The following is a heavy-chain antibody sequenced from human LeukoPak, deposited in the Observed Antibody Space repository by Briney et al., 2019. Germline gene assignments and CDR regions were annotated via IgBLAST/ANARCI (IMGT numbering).Heavy chain of an antibody. V-gene: IGHV3-53*01. J-gene: IGHJ4*02. CDR1: GFTVSSNY. Sequence: GGSLRLSCAASGFTVSSNYMSWVRQAPGKGLEWVSVIYSGGSTYYADSVKGRFTISRDNSKNTLYLQMNSLRAEDTAVYYCATVRDGYNTLDYWGQGTLVTVSS. CDR2: IYSGGST. D-gene: IGHD5-24*01. CDR3: ATVRDGYNTLDY.